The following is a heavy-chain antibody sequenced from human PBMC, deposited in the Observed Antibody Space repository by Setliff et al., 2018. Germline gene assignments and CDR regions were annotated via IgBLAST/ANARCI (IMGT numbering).Heavy chain of an antibody. J-gene: IGHJ6*03. CDR1: GYSISSGY. Sequence: TLSLTCTVSGYSISSGYIWGWIRQPPGKGLEWIGHIYIGGSANYNPSLKSRVTMSIDTSKNQFSLKLNSVTAADMAVYYCAREQWLDPPGYYYMDVWAKGTTVTVSS. D-gene: IGHD6-19*01. CDR3: AREQWLDPPGYYYMDV. CDR2: IYIGGSA. V-gene: IGHV4-38-2*02.